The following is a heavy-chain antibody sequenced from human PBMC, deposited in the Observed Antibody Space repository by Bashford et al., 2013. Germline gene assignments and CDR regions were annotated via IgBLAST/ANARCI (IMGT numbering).Heavy chain of an antibody. CDR2: INGNSGGT. CDR3: ATFNIGLSPHY. V-gene: IGHV1-2*02. Sequence: PSVKVSCTASGYTLSGDYMHWVRQAPGQGLEWMGWINGNSGGTNYAQKFQGRVNMTRDTSISTAYMELTKLRSDDTAVYYCATFNIGLSPHYWGQGTLVTVSS. CDR1: GYTLSGDY. D-gene: IGHD5-12*01. J-gene: IGHJ4*02.